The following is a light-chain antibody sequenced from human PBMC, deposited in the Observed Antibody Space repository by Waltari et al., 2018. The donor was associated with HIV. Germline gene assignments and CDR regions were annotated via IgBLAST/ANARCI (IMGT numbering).Light chain of an antibody. CDR1: TIGDKS. CDR3: QVWDSSSDRNYV. Sequence: SYILTQPPSVSVAPGQTARITCGGNTIGDKSVHWYQQKPGQAPVLVVYDDRDRPSGIPERFSGSNSGNTATLTISRVEAGDEADYYCQVWDSSSDRNYVFGTGTKVTVL. CDR2: DDR. V-gene: IGLV3-21*02. J-gene: IGLJ1*01.